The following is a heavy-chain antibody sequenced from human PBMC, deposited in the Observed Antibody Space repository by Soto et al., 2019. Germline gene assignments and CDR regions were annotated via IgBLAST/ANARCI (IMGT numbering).Heavy chain of an antibody. Sequence: GGSLRLSCAASGFTFSSYAMSWVRQAPGKGLEWVSAISGSGGSTYYADSVKGRFTISRDNSKNTLYLQMNSLRAEDTAVYYCAKDRGVSPGYSSSWYYFDYWGQETLVTVSS. J-gene: IGHJ4*02. CDR1: GFTFSSYA. CDR3: AKDRGVSPGYSSSWYYFDY. CDR2: ISGSGGST. D-gene: IGHD6-13*01. V-gene: IGHV3-23*01.